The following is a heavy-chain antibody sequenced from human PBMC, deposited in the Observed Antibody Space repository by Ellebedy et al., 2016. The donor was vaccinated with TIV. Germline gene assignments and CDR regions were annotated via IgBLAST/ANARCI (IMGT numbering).Heavy chain of an antibody. V-gene: IGHV1-46*01. J-gene: IGHJ4*02. CDR3: ARGDKYYYESSGYYYTY. CDR2: INPSGGDT. CDR1: GYTFTSYF. D-gene: IGHD3-22*01. Sequence: ASVKVSCKASGYTFTSYFMYWVRQAPGQGLEWMGIINPSGGDTNYAQRFQGRVTMTRDTSTSTVYMELSSLRSEDTAVYYCARGDKYYYESSGYYYTYWGQGTLVAVPS.